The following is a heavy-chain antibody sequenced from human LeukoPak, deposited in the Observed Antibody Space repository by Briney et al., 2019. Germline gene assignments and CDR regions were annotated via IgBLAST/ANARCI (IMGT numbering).Heavy chain of an antibody. CDR2: IYPRDGST. CDR3: ARDQEGFDY. J-gene: IGHJ4*02. CDR1: VDSFTNNY. Sequence: ASVKGSCKASVDSFTNNYIHWVGQAPGQGLEWMGMIYPRDGSTSYAQKFQGRVTVTRDTSTSTVHKELSGLRSEDTAVYYCARDQEGFDYWGQGTLVTVSS. V-gene: IGHV1-46*01.